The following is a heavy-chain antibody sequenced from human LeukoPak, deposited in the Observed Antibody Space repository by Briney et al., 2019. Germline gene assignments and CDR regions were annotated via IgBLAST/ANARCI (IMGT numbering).Heavy chain of an antibody. V-gene: IGHV4-59*01. CDR3: ASNGYSRYSAFDY. D-gene: IGHD5-24*01. Sequence: SETLSLTCTVSNGSISSYYWSWIRQPPGKGLEWIGYIYYSGSTNYNPSLKSRVTISVDTSKNQFSRKLSSVTAADTAVCYCASNGYSRYSAFDYWGQGTLVTVSS. J-gene: IGHJ4*02. CDR1: NGSISSYY. CDR2: IYYSGST.